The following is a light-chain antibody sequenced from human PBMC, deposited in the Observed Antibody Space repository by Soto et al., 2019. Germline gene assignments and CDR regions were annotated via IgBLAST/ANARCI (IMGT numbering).Light chain of an antibody. Sequence: DIQMTQSPSSLSASVRDRVTITCRASQTISTHLNWYQQKPRKAPKLLIYAASTLQSGVPSRFSGSAARTDFTLTINSLQPEDFATYYWQQSLTIQYTFGQGTKLEIK. V-gene: IGKV1-39*01. CDR2: AAS. J-gene: IGKJ2*01. CDR3: QQSLTIQYT. CDR1: QTISTH.